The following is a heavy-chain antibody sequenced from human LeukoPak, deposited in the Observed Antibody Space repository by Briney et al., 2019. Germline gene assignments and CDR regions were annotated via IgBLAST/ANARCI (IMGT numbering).Heavy chain of an antibody. CDR3: ASGRQLGY. D-gene: IGHD6-13*01. Sequence: GGSLRLSCAASGFTFSSYAMHWVRQAPGKGLEWVAVISYDGSNKYYADSVKGRFTISRDNSKNTLYLQMNSLRAEDTAVYYCASGRQLGYWGQGTLATVSA. J-gene: IGHJ4*02. CDR1: GFTFSSYA. CDR2: ISYDGSNK. V-gene: IGHV3-30-3*01.